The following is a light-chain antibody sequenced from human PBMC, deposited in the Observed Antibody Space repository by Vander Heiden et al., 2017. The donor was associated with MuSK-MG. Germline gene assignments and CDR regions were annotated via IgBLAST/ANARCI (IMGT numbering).Light chain of an antibody. CDR1: QSVSTNY. CDR2: GAS. CDR3: HQYGSSPWT. Sequence: EIVLTQSPGTLSLSPGERVTLSCRASQSVSTNYLAWYQQKPGQAPRLLISGASSRATGIPDRFSGSGSGTDFTLTISRLGPEDFAVYYCHQYGSSPWTFGQGTKVEIK. V-gene: IGKV3-20*01. J-gene: IGKJ1*01.